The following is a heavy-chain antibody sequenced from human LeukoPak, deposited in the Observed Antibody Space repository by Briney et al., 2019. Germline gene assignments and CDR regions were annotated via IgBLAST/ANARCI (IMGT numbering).Heavy chain of an antibody. J-gene: IGHJ4*02. Sequence: GGSLRLSCAASGFTFSSYSMNWVRQAPGKGLEWVSYISSSGSYIYYADSVKGRFTISRDNAKNSLYLQMNSLRAEDTAVYYCARDLSSGEPQSDSWGQGTLVTVSS. CDR2: ISSSGSYI. D-gene: IGHD6-19*01. CDR1: GFTFSSYS. V-gene: IGHV3-21*05. CDR3: ARDLSSGEPQSDS.